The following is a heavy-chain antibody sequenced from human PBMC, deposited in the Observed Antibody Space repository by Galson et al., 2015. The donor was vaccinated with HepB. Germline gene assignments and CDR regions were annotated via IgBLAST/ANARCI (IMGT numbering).Heavy chain of an antibody. CDR3: AREGSSDSSGYQLIHDAFDI. J-gene: IGHJ3*02. CDR1: GFTFSSCG. Sequence: SLRLSCAASGFTFSSCGMHWVRQAPGKGLEWVAVTWYDGSNKYYADSVKGRFTISRDNSKNKMYLQMNSLRAEDTAVYYCAREGSSDSSGYQLIHDAFDIWGQGTMVTVSS. V-gene: IGHV3-33*01. CDR2: TWYDGSNK. D-gene: IGHD3-22*01.